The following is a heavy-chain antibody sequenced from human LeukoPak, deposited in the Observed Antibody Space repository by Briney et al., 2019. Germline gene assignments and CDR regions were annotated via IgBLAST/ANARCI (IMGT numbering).Heavy chain of an antibody. J-gene: IGHJ1*01. V-gene: IGHV4-34*01. CDR1: GGSFSGYY. CDR3: ARGGGRGSYYSPEYFQH. D-gene: IGHD1-26*01. CDR2: INHSGST. Sequence: SETLSLTCAVYGGSFSGYYWSWIRQPPGKGLEWIGEINHSGSTNYNPSLKSRVTISVDTSKNQFSLELSSVTAADTAVYYCARGGGRGSYYSPEYFQHWGQGTLVTVSS.